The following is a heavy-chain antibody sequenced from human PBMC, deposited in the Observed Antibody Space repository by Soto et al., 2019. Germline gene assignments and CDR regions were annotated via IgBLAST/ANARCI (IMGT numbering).Heavy chain of an antibody. J-gene: IGHJ4*02. D-gene: IGHD2-15*01. CDR2: IWYDGSNK. CDR1: GFTFSSYG. V-gene: IGHV3-33*01. CDR3: ARGAHCSGGSCYSGNFDY. Sequence: QVQLVESGGGVVQPGRSLRLSCAASGFTFSSYGMTWVRQAPGKGLEWVAVIWYDGSNKYYADSVKGRFTISRDNSKNTLYLQMNSLRAEDTAVYYCARGAHCSGGSCYSGNFDYWGQGTLVPVSS.